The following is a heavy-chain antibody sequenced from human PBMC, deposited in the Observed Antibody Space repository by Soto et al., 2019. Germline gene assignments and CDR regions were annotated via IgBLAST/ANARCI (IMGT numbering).Heavy chain of an antibody. D-gene: IGHD2-15*01. J-gene: IGHJ6*03. CDR3: AKHGCSYPACYPYYYYVDV. CDR2: VTVSGDTS. Sequence: EVQLLESGGGLAQPGGSLRLSCAASGFTFSDSALSWVRQGTGKGLEWVSSVTVSGDTSYYADPVEGRFTISRDNSKNTLYLQMNSLRADDTAVYYCAKHGCSYPACYPYYYYVDVWGEGATVTVSS. CDR1: GFTFSDSA. V-gene: IGHV3-23*01.